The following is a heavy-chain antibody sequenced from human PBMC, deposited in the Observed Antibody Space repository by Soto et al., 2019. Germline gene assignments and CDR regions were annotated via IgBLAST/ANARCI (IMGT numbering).Heavy chain of an antibody. D-gene: IGHD2-2*01. Sequence: TSETLSLTCTVSGGSISSGGYYWSWIRQHPGKGLEWIGNIYYSGSTYYNPSLKSRLTISVDTSKNQFSLKLSSVTAADTAVYYCARVVRCSSTGCYAGVEYFDYWGQGTLVTSPQ. CDR3: ARVVRCSSTGCYAGVEYFDY. CDR2: IYYSGST. J-gene: IGHJ4*02. V-gene: IGHV4-31*03. CDR1: GGSISSGGYY.